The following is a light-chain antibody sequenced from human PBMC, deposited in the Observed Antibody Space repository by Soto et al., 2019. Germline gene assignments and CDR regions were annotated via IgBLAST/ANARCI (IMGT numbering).Light chain of an antibody. CDR1: RASIGSNT. CDR2: NNN. J-gene: IGLJ3*02. CDR3: SSYTTGSTL. Sequence: QSVLTQPPSASGTPGQRVTISCSGSRASIGSNTVTWYQHLPGAAPKLLVYNNNQRPSGVPDRFSGSKSDTSASLAISGLQFEDEAVYYCSSYTTGSTLFGGGTKLTVL. V-gene: IGLV1-44*01.